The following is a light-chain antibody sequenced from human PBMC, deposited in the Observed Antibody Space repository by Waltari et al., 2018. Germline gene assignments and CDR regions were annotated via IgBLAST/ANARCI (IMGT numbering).Light chain of an antibody. CDR1: QSVTTY. CDR3: QQRSSWPLT. V-gene: IGKV3-11*01. Sequence: EVVLTQSPATLSLSPGERATLSCRASQSVTTYLAWYQQKPGQAPRLLIYDASSRASGIPARFSGSGSGTDFTLTISSLEPADFAVYYCQQRSSWPLTFGGGTKVEIK. J-gene: IGKJ4*01. CDR2: DAS.